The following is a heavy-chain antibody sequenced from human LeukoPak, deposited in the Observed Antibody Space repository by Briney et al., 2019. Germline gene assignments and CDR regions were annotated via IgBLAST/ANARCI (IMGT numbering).Heavy chain of an antibody. CDR3: ARGSVYDSSGGYWFDP. CDR1: GGSISSYY. CDR2: IYYSGST. J-gene: IGHJ5*02. D-gene: IGHD3-22*01. Sequence: KPSETLSLTCTVSGGSISSYYWSWIRQPPGKGLEWIGYIYYSGSTNYNPSLKSRVTISVDTSKNQFSLKLSSVTAADTAVYYCARGSVYDSSGGYWFDPWGQGTLVTVSS. V-gene: IGHV4-59*01.